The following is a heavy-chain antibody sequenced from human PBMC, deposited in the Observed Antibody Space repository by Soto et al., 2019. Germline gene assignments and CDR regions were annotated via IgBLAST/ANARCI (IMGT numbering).Heavy chain of an antibody. CDR2: ISYDGSNK. CDR3: ARDRTTGLDY. CDR1: GFTFSSYA. Sequence: ESGGGVVQPGRSLRLSCAASGFTFSSYAMHWVRQAPGKGLEWVAVISYDGSNKYYADSVKGRFTISRDNSKNTLYLQMNSLRAEDTAVYYCARDRTTGLDYWGQGTLVTVSS. V-gene: IGHV3-30-3*01. J-gene: IGHJ4*02. D-gene: IGHD3-10*01.